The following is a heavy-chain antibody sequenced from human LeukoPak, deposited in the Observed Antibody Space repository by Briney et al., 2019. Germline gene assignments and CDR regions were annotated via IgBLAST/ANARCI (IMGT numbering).Heavy chain of an antibody. CDR1: GFTLSSYV. V-gene: IGHV3-23*01. CDR2: ISGSGGNT. D-gene: IGHD6-13*01. CDR3: AKLAAAGGGY. J-gene: IGHJ4*02. Sequence: GGSLRLSCAASGFTLSSYVMSWVRQAPGKGLEWVSAISGSGGNTYYADSVKGRFTISRDNSKNTLYLQMNSLRAEDTAVYYCAKLAAAGGGYWGQGTLVTVSS.